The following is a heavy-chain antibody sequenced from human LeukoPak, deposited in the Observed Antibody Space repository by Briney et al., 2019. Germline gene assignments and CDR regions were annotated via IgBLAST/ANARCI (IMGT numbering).Heavy chain of an antibody. CDR3: GRVFYSSNWNLFDP. Sequence: SETLSLTCTVSGASINKDYWAWIRQPAGKGLEWIGRIYTSGSTNYNPSLKSRVTMSVDTSKNQFSLKLSTVTAADTAVYYCGRVFYSSNWNLFDPWGQGTLVTVSS. CDR1: GASINKDY. J-gene: IGHJ5*02. V-gene: IGHV4-4*07. D-gene: IGHD6-13*01. CDR2: IYTSGST.